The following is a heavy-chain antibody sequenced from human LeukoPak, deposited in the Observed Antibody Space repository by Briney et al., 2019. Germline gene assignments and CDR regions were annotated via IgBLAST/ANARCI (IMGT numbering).Heavy chain of an antibody. D-gene: IGHD2-21*02. CDR2: IQYDGSKK. Sequence: GGSLRLSCVASGFTFSSNGMHWVRQAPGKGLEWVTFIQYDGSKKYYADSVKGRFTISRDNSRNTLSLQMHSLRADDTAIYYCAKDHANTPVVTNWGQGILVSVSS. V-gene: IGHV3-30*02. J-gene: IGHJ4*02. CDR3: AKDHANTPVVTN. CDR1: GFTFSSNG.